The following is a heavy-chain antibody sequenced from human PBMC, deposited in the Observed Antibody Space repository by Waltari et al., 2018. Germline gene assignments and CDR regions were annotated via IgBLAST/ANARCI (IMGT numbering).Heavy chain of an antibody. Sequence: EVQLVESGGGLVQPGGSLRLSCTASAFTFSNFAMSWVRQAPRKGPEWVSLISTRAGNTYYGDCVKGRVTISRDNSKNTLYLQMNSLKADDTAVYYCARVSTLPHCSSTSCYGWYWDYWGRGTLVTVSS. CDR1: AFTFSNFA. V-gene: IGHV3-23*04. CDR2: ISTRAGNT. CDR3: ARVSTLPHCSSTSCYGWYWDY. J-gene: IGHJ4*02. D-gene: IGHD2-2*01.